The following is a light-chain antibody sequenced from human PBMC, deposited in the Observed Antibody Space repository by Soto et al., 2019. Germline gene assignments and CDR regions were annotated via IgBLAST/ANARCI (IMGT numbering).Light chain of an antibody. J-gene: IGLJ3*02. CDR1: SSDVGGYNS. Sequence: QSALTQPPSASGSPGQSVTISCTGTSSDVGGYNSVSWYQQHPGNAPKLMIYEVNKRPSGVPDRFSASKSDNTASLTVSGLQAEDEADYYCSSYAGSKNLVFGGGTKLTVL. CDR2: EVN. CDR3: SSYAGSKNLV. V-gene: IGLV2-8*01.